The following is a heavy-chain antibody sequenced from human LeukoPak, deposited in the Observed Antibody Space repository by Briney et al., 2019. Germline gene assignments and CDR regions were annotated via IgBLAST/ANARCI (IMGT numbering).Heavy chain of an antibody. V-gene: IGHV3-64*01. CDR1: GFTFSSYA. Sequence: GGSLRLSCAASGFTFSSYAMHWVRQAPGKGLEYVSGINSNGGSTYYTNSVKGRFTISRDNSKNTLYLQMGSLRAEDTAVYYCARGEPSGWDSGSAFDIWGQGTMVTVSS. CDR2: INSNGGST. J-gene: IGHJ3*02. CDR3: ARGEPSGWDSGSAFDI. D-gene: IGHD6-19*01.